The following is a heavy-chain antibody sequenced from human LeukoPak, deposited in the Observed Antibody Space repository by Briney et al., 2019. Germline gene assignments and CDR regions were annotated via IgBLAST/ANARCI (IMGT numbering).Heavy chain of an antibody. J-gene: IGHJ6*02. CDR1: GFTVSSNY. CDR3: ARAGGSGSYYHYYGMDV. V-gene: IGHV3-66*02. CDR2: IYSGGST. D-gene: IGHD3-10*01. Sequence: GGSLRLSCAASGFTVSSNYMSWARQAPGKGLEWVSVIYSGGSTYYADSVKGRFTISRGNSKNTLYLQMNSLRAEDTAVYHCARAGGSGSYYHYYGMDVWGQGTTVTVSS.